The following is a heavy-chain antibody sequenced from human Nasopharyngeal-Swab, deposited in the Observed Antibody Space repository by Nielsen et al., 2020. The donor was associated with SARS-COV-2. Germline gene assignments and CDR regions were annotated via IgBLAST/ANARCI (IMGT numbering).Heavy chain of an antibody. J-gene: IGHJ4*02. V-gene: IGHV3-21*01. CDR3: ARSPPRDYYYDSSGYYYVLEYYFDY. CDR2: ISSSSSYI. D-gene: IGHD3-22*01. CDR1: GFTFSSYS. Sequence: ESLKISCAASGFTFSSYSMNWVRQAPGKGLEWVSSISSSSSYIYYADSVKGRFTISRDNAKNSLYLQMNSLRAEDTAVYYCARSPPRDYYYDSSGYYYVLEYYFDYWGQGTLVTVSS.